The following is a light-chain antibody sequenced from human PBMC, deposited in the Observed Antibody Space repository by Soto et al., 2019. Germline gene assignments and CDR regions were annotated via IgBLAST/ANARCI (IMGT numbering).Light chain of an antibody. Sequence: QSVLTQSPSASASLGASVKLTCTLTSGDNNYAIAWHQQQPDRGPRYLMTLKSDGSHTKGDGIPDRFSGSSSGAERYLTISSLRSEDEADYYCQTWGTGFAVFGGGTKLTVL. CDR1: SGDNNYA. V-gene: IGLV4-69*01. CDR2: LKSDGSH. CDR3: QTWGTGFAV. J-gene: IGLJ2*01.